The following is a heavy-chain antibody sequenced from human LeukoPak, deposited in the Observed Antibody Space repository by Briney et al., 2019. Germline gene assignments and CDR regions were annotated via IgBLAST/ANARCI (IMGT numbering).Heavy chain of an antibody. CDR2: IYHSGST. J-gene: IGHJ4*02. CDR1: GYSISSGYY. V-gene: IGHV4-38-2*02. Sequence: SETLSLICTVSGYSISSGYYWGWIRQPPGKGLEWIGSIYHSGSTYYNPSLKSRVTISVDTSKNQFSLKLSSVTAADTAVYYCARLEYSSSSADYWGQGTLVTVSS. CDR3: ARLEYSSSSADY. D-gene: IGHD6-6*01.